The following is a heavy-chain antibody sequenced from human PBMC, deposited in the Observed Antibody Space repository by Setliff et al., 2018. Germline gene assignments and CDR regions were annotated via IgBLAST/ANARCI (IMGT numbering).Heavy chain of an antibody. V-gene: IGHV4-59*08. D-gene: IGHD3-22*01. J-gene: IGHJ4*02. CDR2: IDYSGST. Sequence: PSETLSLTCTVSGGSISSYYWSWIRQPPGKGLEWIGYIDYSGSTNYNPSLKSRVTISLDTSKNQFSLKMTSVSAADTAVYYCARRDSTGFYGYSFDFWGQGTLVTVSS. CDR1: GGSISSYY. CDR3: ARRDSTGFYGYSFDF.